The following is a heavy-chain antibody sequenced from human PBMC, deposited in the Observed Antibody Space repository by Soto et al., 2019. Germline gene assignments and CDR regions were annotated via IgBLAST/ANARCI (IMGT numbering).Heavy chain of an antibody. V-gene: IGHV1-69*13. CDR2: IIPIFGTA. CDR1: GGTFSSYA. J-gene: IGHJ3*02. Sequence: GASVKVSCKASGGTFSSYAISWVRQAPGQGLEWMGGIIPIFGTANYAQKFQGRVTITADESTSTAYMELSSLRSEDTAVYYCASLIVVVAGDAFDIWGQGTMVTVS. D-gene: IGHD2-15*01. CDR3: ASLIVVVAGDAFDI.